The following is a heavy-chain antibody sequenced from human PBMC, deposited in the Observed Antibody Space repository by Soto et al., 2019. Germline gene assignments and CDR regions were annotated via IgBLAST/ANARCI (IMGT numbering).Heavy chain of an antibody. D-gene: IGHD3-10*01. J-gene: IGHJ5*02. CDR3: ARGSWFGLEGYWFDP. Sequence: PSETLSLTRTVSGVSISSYYWSWIRQRPGKGLEWIGYIYYSGSTNYNPSLKSRVTISVDTSKNQFSLKLSSVTAADTAVYYCARGSWFGLEGYWFDPWGQGTLVTVSS. V-gene: IGHV4-59*08. CDR1: GVSISSYY. CDR2: IYYSGST.